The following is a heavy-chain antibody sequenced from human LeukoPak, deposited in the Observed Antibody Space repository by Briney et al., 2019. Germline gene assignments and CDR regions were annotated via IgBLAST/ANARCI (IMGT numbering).Heavy chain of an antibody. V-gene: IGHV1-69*05. J-gene: IGHJ6*03. CDR3: ALNLWSHDGNYYYFYYMDV. CDR2: IIPIFGSA. Sequence: SVKVSCKASGGTFSSYAITWVRQTPGQGLEWMGGIIPIFGSANYAQRFQGRVTITTDESTSTAYMDLSSLRSEDTAVYYCALNLWSHDGNYYYFYYMDVWGKGTTVTVSS. D-gene: IGHD3-10*01. CDR1: GGTFSSYA.